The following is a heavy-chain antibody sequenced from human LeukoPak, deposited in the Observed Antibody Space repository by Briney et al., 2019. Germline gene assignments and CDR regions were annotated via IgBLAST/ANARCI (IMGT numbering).Heavy chain of an antibody. CDR3: ARPRDGYNSNFDY. Sequence: GESLKISCKGSGYSFTSYWIGWVRQMPGKGLEWMGIIYPGDSDTRYSTSFQGQVTISADKSISPAYLQWSSLKASDTAMYYCARPRDGYNSNFDYWGQGTLVTVSS. V-gene: IGHV5-51*01. D-gene: IGHD5-24*01. CDR1: GYSFTSYW. J-gene: IGHJ4*02. CDR2: IYPGDSDT.